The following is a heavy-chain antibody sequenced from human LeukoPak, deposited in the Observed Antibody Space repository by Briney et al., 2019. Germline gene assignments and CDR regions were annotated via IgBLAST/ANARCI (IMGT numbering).Heavy chain of an antibody. J-gene: IGHJ4*02. CDR3: ARGIRIFGAFGY. CDR1: GGTFSSYA. D-gene: IGHD3-3*01. V-gene: IGHV1-69*05. Sequence: ASVKVSCKASGGTFSSYAISWVRQAPGQGLEWMGGIIPIFGTANYAQKFQGRVTITTDESTSTAYMELSSLRSEDTAVYYCARGIRIFGAFGYWGQGTLVTVSS. CDR2: IIPIFGTA.